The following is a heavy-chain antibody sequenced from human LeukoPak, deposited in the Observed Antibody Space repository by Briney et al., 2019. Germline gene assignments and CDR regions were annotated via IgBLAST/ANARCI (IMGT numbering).Heavy chain of an antibody. D-gene: IGHD6-13*01. CDR2: ISGSGGRT. V-gene: IGHV3-23*01. J-gene: IGHJ3*02. CDR3: AKDQGPLLRIAAARVFDI. Sequence: GGALRLSCPASGLIFRSYAMSWVRQAPGKGLEGVSAISGSGGRTYYADSVKGRFTHSIENSKNTLYLQMNSLRAENTAVYYCAKDQGPLLRIAAARVFDIWGQGTMVTVSS. CDR1: GLIFRSYA.